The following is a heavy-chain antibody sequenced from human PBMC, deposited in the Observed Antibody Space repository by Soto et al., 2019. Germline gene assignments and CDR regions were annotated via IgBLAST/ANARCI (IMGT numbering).Heavy chain of an antibody. Sequence: GASVKVSCKASGFTFTSSAVQWVRQARGQRLGWIGWIVVGSGNTNYAQKFQERVTITRDMSTSTAYMELSSLRSEDTAVYYCAALIVDTDAFDIWGQGTMVTVSS. D-gene: IGHD5-18*01. CDR2: IVVGSGNT. CDR1: GFTFTSSA. CDR3: AALIVDTDAFDI. J-gene: IGHJ3*02. V-gene: IGHV1-58*01.